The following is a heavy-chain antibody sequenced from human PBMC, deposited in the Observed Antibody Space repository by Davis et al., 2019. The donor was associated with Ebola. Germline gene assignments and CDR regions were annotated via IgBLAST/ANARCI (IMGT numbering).Heavy chain of an antibody. D-gene: IGHD3-10*01. V-gene: IGHV3-13*01. J-gene: IGHJ6*04. Sequence: GESLKISCAASGFTFSTYDMHWVRQTTEKGLEWVSAIGRAGDTHYLDSVKGRFTISRENAKNSLYPQMNSLRAGDTAVYYCIRDPAGHGMDVWGKGTTVIVSS. CDR2: IGRAGDT. CDR1: GFTFSTYD. CDR3: IRDPAGHGMDV.